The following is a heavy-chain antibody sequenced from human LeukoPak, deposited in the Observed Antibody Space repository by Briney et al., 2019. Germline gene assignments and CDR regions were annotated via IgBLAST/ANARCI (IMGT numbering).Heavy chain of an antibody. CDR2: ISSSGSTI. D-gene: IGHD5-12*01. V-gene: IGHV3-11*04. CDR1: GFTFSDYY. CDR3: AREPLISGQHDAFDI. Sequence: GGSLRLSCAASGFTFSDYYMSWIRQAPGKGLEWVSYISSSGSTIYYADSAKGRFTISRDNAKNSLYLQMNSLRAEDTAVYYCAREPLISGQHDAFDIWGQGTMVTVSS. J-gene: IGHJ3*02.